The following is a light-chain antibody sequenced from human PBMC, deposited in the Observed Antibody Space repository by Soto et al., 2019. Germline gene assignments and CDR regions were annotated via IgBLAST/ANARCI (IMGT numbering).Light chain of an antibody. CDR2: DVS. V-gene: IGLV2-14*03. CDR3: SSFTTSTPDV. J-gene: IGLJ1*01. Sequence: QSALTQPASVSGSPGQSITISCTGTSSDVGAYDYVSWYQQHPGEVPKLMIFDVSDRPSGVSNRFSGSKSGNTASLTISGLQAEDEADYYCSSFTTSTPDVFGTGTKVTVL. CDR1: SSDVGAYDY.